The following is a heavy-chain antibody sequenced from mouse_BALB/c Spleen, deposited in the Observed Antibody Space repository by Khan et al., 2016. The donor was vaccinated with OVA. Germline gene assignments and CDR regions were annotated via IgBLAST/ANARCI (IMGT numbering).Heavy chain of an antibody. CDR2: IDPPNDDS. D-gene: IGHD2-1*01. CDR1: GFNIKDTY. J-gene: IGHJ3*01. CDR3: DTLYGNPFAY. V-gene: IGHV14-3*02. Sequence: VQLQQSGAELVKPGASVKLSCSASGFNIKDTYIHWMKQRPEQGLEWIGRIDPPNDDSKYGPKFQAKATLTADTSSNTAYLQLSSLTSEDTAVYSCDTLYGNPFAYWGQGTLVSVSA.